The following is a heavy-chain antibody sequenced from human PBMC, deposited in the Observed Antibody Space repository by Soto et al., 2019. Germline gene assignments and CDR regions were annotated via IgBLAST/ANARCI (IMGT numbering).Heavy chain of an antibody. CDR1: GGSFSGYY. D-gene: IGHD6-13*01. Sequence: PEETLSLTCAVYGGSFSGYYWSWIRQPPGKGLEWIGEINHSGSTNYNPSLKSRVTISVDTSKNQFSLKLSSVTAADTAVYYCASNTIAAAGSGWFDPWGQGTLVTVSS. V-gene: IGHV4-34*01. J-gene: IGHJ5*02. CDR2: INHSGST. CDR3: ASNTIAAAGSGWFDP.